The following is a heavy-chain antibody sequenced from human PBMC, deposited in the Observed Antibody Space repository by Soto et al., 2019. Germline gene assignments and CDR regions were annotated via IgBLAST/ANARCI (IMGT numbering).Heavy chain of an antibody. CDR2: IYPGDSDT. Sequence: GESLKISCKGSGYSFTSYWIGWVRQMPGKGLEWMGIIYPGDSDTRYSPSFQGQVTISADKSISTAYLQWSSLKASDTAMYYCARQKDIVVVPAGSNYYYYGMDVWGQGTTVTVSS. J-gene: IGHJ6*02. D-gene: IGHD2-2*01. V-gene: IGHV5-51*01. CDR1: GYSFTSYW. CDR3: ARQKDIVVVPAGSNYYYYGMDV.